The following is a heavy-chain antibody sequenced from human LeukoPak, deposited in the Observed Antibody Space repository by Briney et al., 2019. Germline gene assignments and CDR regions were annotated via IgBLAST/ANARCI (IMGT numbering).Heavy chain of an antibody. CDR2: INPNSGGT. J-gene: IGHJ5*02. CDR3: ARARFSRLSPFDP. CDR1: GSTFTGYY. Sequence: ASMQVSCQASGSTFTGYYMHWVRPAPRQGLEWMGWINPNSGGTNYAQKFQGRVTMTRDTSISTAYMELSRLRSDDTAVYYCARARFSRLSPFDPWGQGTLVTVSS. V-gene: IGHV1-2*02. D-gene: IGHD3-3*01.